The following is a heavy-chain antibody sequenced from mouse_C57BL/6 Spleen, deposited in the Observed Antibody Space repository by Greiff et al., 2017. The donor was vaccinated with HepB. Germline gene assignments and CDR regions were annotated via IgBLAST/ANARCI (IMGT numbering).Heavy chain of an antibody. CDR3: ARRDDYDSNYTPFAY. CDR2: INPNNGGT. V-gene: IGHV1-18*01. J-gene: IGHJ3*01. CDR1: GYTFTDYN. D-gene: IGHD2-5*01. Sequence: EVQLQQSGPELVKPGASVKIPCKASGYTFTDYNMDWVKQSHGKSLEWIGDINPNNGGTIYNQTLKGKATLTVDKSSSTAYMELRSLTSEDTAVYYCARRDDYDSNYTPFAYWGQGTLVTVSA.